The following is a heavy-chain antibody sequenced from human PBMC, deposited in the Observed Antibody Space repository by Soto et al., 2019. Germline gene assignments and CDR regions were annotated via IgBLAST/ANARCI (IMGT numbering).Heavy chain of an antibody. D-gene: IGHD6-19*01. J-gene: IGHJ4*02. Sequence: PGGSLRLSCAASGFTFSSYGMHWVRQAPGKGLEWVAVISYDGSNKYYADSVKGRFTISRDNSKNTLYLQMNSLRAEDTAVYYCAKVDVAGIPGSDYWGQGTLVTVSS. CDR1: GFTFSSYG. CDR3: AKVDVAGIPGSDY. V-gene: IGHV3-30*18. CDR2: ISYDGSNK.